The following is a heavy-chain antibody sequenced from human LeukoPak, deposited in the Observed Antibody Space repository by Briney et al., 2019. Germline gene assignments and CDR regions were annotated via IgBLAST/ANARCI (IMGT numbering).Heavy chain of an antibody. Sequence: SETLPLTCAVSGYSISSGSYWGWLRQSPGKGLEWIGSIYHSGTTYYKPSLKSRVTISVDTSKNQFSLKLSSVTAADTAVYYCAGAGTGYSYGGGRYYCYYYYMDVWGKGTTVTVSS. CDR1: GYSISSGSY. CDR2: IYHSGTT. V-gene: IGHV4-38-2*01. D-gene: IGHD5-18*01. CDR3: AGAGTGYSYGGGRYYCYYYYMDV. J-gene: IGHJ6*03.